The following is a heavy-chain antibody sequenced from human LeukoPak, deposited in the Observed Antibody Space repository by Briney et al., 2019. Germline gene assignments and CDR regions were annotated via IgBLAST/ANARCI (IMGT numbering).Heavy chain of an antibody. D-gene: IGHD2-21*01. CDR1: GFIFSGTY. J-gene: IGHJ4*02. CDR2: IYSGGST. CDR3: TRGQVNPFDY. V-gene: IGHV3-53*04. Sequence: GGSLRLSCVASGFIFSGTYMSWVRQAPGKGLEWVSVIYSGGSTYYPDSVKGRFTISRHNSKDTLYLQMNSLRPEDTAVYYCTRGQVNPFDYWGQGTLVTVSS.